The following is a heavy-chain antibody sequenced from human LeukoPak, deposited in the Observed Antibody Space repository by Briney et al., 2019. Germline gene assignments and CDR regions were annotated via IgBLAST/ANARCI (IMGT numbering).Heavy chain of an antibody. CDR2: MNPNSGNT. CDR3: AREYYYDSSGSDAFDI. CDR1: GYTFTSYD. J-gene: IGHJ3*02. Sequence: GASVKVSCKASGYTFTSYDINWVRQATGQGLEWMGWMNPNSGNTGYAQKFQGRVTMTRNTSISTAYMELSSLRSEGTAVYYCAREYYYDSSGSDAFDIWGQGTMVTVSS. V-gene: IGHV1-8*01. D-gene: IGHD3-22*01.